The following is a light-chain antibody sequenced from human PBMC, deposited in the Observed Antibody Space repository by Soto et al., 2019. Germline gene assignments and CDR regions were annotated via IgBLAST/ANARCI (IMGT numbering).Light chain of an antibody. CDR2: EVS. CDR1: RDDVGGYNY. Sequence: QSALTQPASVSGSPGQSITSSCTGTRDDVGGYNYVSWYQQYPGKAPKLMIYEVSYRPSGVSNRFSGSRSGHTASLSISGLQAEDEADYYCSAYTNIGTLVFGGGTKLTVL. J-gene: IGLJ3*02. V-gene: IGLV2-14*01. CDR3: SAYTNIGTLV.